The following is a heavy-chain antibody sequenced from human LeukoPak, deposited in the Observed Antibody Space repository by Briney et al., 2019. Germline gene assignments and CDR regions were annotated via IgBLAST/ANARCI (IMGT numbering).Heavy chain of an antibody. CDR3: ARDSGSNAFDI. Sequence: GGSLRLSCAASGFTFSSYWMSWVRQAPGKGLEWVAIIWYDGINKYYADSVKGRFTISRDNSKNTLYLQMNSLRAEDTAVYYCARDSGSNAFDIWGQGTMVTVSS. J-gene: IGHJ3*02. CDR1: GFTFSSYW. CDR2: IWYDGINK. D-gene: IGHD3-10*01. V-gene: IGHV3-33*08.